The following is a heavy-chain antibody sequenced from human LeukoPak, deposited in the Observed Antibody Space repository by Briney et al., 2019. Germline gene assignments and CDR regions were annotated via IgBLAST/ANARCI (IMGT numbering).Heavy chain of an antibody. CDR1: GYTFTGYY. CDR2: INPSSGGT. V-gene: IGHV1-2*02. CDR3: ARGVVAATFYYYMDV. Sequence: ASVKVSCTPSGYTFTGYYIQWVRQAPRQGLGWMGWINPSSGGTNYAQKFQGRVTMTRDTSISTAYMELSRLRSDDTAVYYCARGVVAATFYYYMDVWGKGTTVTVSS. J-gene: IGHJ6*03. D-gene: IGHD2-15*01.